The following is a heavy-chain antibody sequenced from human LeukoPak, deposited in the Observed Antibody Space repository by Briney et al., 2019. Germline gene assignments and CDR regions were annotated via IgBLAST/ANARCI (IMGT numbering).Heavy chain of an antibody. D-gene: IGHD3-9*01. J-gene: IGHJ3*02. V-gene: IGHV1-18*01. CDR3: ARGPTYYDILTGYPLGAFDI. CDR1: GYTFTSYG. CDR2: ISAYNGNT. Sequence: ASVKVSCKASGYTFTSYGISWVRQAPGQGLEWMGWISAYNGNTNYAQKVQGRVTMTTDTSTSTAYMELRSLRSDDTAVYYCARGPTYYDILTGYPLGAFDIWGQGTMVTVSS.